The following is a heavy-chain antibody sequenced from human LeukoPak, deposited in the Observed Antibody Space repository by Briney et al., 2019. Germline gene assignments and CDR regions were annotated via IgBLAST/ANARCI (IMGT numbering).Heavy chain of an antibody. D-gene: IGHD3-10*01. CDR3: ASGREYYGSGSHDDAFDI. CDR2: INPNSGGT. CDR1: GYTFTGYY. J-gene: IGHJ3*02. Sequence: ASVKVSCKASGYTFTGYYMHWVRQAPGQGLEWMGWINPNSGGTNYAQKFQGRVTMTRDTPISTAYMELSRLRSDDTAVYYCASGREYYGSGSHDDAFDIWGQGTMVTVSS. V-gene: IGHV1-2*02.